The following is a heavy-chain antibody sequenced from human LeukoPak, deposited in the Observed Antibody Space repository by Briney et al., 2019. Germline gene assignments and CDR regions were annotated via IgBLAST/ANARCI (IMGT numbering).Heavy chain of an antibody. J-gene: IGHJ4*02. CDR2: IYPGDSDT. CDR3: ARFRHTATAPYYLDS. Sequence: GESLKICCKGSGYSFTSYWIGWVRQMPGKGLEWMGIIYPGDSDTRYSPPFEGQVTISADKSSSTAYLQWSSLKASDTAIYHCARFRHTATAPYYLDSWGQGTPVTVSS. CDR1: GYSFTSYW. V-gene: IGHV5-51*01. D-gene: IGHD5-18*01.